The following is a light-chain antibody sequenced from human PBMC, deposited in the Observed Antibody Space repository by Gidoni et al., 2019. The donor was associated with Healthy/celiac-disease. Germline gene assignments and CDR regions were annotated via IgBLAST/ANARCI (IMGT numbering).Light chain of an antibody. V-gene: IGKV3-15*01. J-gene: IGKJ1*01. CDR1: HRVSSN. Sequence: IVMTQTPATLSVSPGERATLSCRSSHRVSSNLAWSQQKPGQAPRLLIYGASTRAIGIPDRFSGSGSGKEFTLTISSLQSEDFAVYYCQKYNNWLPGTFGQGTKVEIK. CDR3: QKYNNWLPGT. CDR2: GAS.